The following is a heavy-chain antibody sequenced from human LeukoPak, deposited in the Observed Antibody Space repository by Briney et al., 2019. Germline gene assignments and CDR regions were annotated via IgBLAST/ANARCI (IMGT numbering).Heavy chain of an antibody. D-gene: IGHD3-16*02. V-gene: IGHV1-18*04. CDR3: ARDFRLGELSLYEYYFDY. Sequence: ASVKVSCMASGYTFTSYGISWVRQAPGQGLEWMGWISAYNGNTNYAQKLQGRVTTTTDTSTSTAYMELRSLRSDDTAVYYCARDFRLGELSLYEYYFDYWGQGTLVTVSS. CDR2: ISAYNGNT. J-gene: IGHJ4*02. CDR1: GYTFTSYG.